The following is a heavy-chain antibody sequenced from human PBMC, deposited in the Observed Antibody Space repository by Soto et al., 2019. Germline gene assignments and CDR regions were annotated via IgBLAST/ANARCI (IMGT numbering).Heavy chain of an antibody. CDR2: IYYSGNT. J-gene: IGHJ5*02. V-gene: IGHV4-39*01. CDR1: GGSISSSSYY. CDR3: ARTKDYSGSSGPRKNWCDP. Sequence: SETMSLTCTVSGGSISSSSYYWGWIRQPPGKGLEWIGTIYYSGNTYYNPSLKSRVTISVDTSKNQFSLQLSSVSAADTAVYYCARTKDYSGSSGPRKNWCDPWDHGTLVTVSS. D-gene: IGHD3-22*01.